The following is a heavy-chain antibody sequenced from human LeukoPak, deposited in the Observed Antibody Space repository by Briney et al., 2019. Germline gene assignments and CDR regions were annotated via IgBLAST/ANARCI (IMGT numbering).Heavy chain of an antibody. D-gene: IGHD6-13*01. CDR1: GFTFSSYS. J-gene: IGHJ6*02. Sequence: GGSLRLSCAASGFTFSSYSMNWVRQAPGKGLEWVSSISSSSIYTYYADSVKGRFTISRDDAKNSLYLQMNSLTAEDTAVYYRARDSVYSSAWSDYHHYGMDVWGQGTTVTVSS. CDR3: ARDSVYSSAWSDYHHYGMDV. V-gene: IGHV3-21*01. CDR2: ISSSSIYT.